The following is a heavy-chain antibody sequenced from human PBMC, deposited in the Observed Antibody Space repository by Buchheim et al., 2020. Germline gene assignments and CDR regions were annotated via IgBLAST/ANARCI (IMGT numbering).Heavy chain of an antibody. CDR2: ISGSGGST. J-gene: IGHJ6*03. V-gene: IGHV3-23*01. Sequence: EVQLLESGGGLVQPGGSLRLSCAASGFTFSSYAMSWVRQAPGKGLEWVSAISGSGGSTYYADSVKGRFTISRDNSKNTLYLQMNSLRAEDTAVYYCARYDFWSGRSYYYYYMDVWGKGTT. CDR1: GFTFSSYA. D-gene: IGHD3-3*01. CDR3: ARYDFWSGRSYYYYYMDV.